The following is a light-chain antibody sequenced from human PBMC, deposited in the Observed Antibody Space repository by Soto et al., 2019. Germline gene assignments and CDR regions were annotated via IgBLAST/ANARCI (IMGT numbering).Light chain of an antibody. CDR3: SSYAGSRTYV. J-gene: IGLJ1*01. Sequence: QSALTQPASVAGSPGQSITISCTGTSSDVGSYNLVSWYQQHPGKAPKLMTYKGSKRPSGVSNRFSGSRSGNTASLTISGLLAEDEADYYCSSYAGSRTYVFGTGTKLTVL. V-gene: IGLV2-23*01. CDR1: SSDVGSYNL. CDR2: KGS.